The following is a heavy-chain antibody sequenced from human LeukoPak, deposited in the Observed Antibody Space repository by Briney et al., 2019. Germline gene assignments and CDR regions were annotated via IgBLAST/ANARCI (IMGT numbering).Heavy chain of an antibody. V-gene: IGHV4-59*08. CDR2: IYYSGST. CDR1: GGSISGYY. J-gene: IGHJ6*03. D-gene: IGHD3-22*01. CDR3: ARHYYDSSGYGDYYYYYMDV. Sequence: SETLSLTCTVPGGSISGYYWSWIRQPPGKGLGWIGYIYYSGSTIYNPSLKSRVAISVDTSKNQFSFKLSSVTAADTAVYYCARHYYDSSGYGDYYYYYMDVRGKGTTVTVSS.